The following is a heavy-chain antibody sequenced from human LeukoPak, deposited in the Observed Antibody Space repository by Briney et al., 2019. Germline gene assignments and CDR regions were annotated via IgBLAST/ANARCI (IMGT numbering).Heavy chain of an antibody. CDR2: ISSSGSTI. Sequence: SGGTLRLSCAASGFTFSDYYMSWIRQAPGKGLEWVSYISSSGSTIYYADSVKGRFTISRDNAKNSLYLQMNSLRAEDTAVYYCARVRDENWFDPWGQGTLLTVSS. V-gene: IGHV3-11*04. CDR3: ARVRDENWFDP. CDR1: GFTFSDYY. J-gene: IGHJ5*02.